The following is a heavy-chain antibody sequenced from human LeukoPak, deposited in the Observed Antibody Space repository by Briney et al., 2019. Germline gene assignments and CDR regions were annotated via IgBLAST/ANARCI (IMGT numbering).Heavy chain of an antibody. D-gene: IGHD3-10*01. J-gene: IGHJ4*02. CDR3: AVKTYYYGSGALDFDY. V-gene: IGHV3-23*01. Sequence: GGSLRLSCAASGFTFSGYAMSWVRQAPGKGLEWVSAISGSGGSTYYADSVKGRFTISRDNSKNTLYLQMNSLRAEDTAVYYCAVKTYYYGSGALDFDYWGQGTLVTVSS. CDR2: ISGSGGST. CDR1: GFTFSGYA.